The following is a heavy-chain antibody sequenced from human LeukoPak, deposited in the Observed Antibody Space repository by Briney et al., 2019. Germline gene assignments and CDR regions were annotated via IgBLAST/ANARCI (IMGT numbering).Heavy chain of an antibody. CDR2: INTNTGNP. V-gene: IGHV7-4-1*02. J-gene: IGHJ5*02. CDR1: GYTFTSYA. D-gene: IGHD3-10*01. CDR3: AREGGVRGVIISSWFDP. Sequence: RASVKVSCKASGYTFTSYAMNWVRQAPGQGLEWMGWINTNTGNPTYAQGFTGRFVFSLDTSVSTAYLQISSLKAEDTAVYYCAREGGVRGVIISSWFDPWGQGTLVTVSS.